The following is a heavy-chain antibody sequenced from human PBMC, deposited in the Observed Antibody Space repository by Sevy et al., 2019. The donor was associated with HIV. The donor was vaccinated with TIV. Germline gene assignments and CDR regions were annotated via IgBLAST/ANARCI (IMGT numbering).Heavy chain of an antibody. CDR2: ISYDGRNK. CDR3: AKDFTGYNGMDV. Sequence: GGSLRLSCAASGFTFSTYGMHWVRQAPGKGLEWVAVISYDGRNKFYGDSVKGRFTISRDNSKNILDLQMNSLRAEDTAVYYCAKDFTGYNGMDVWGQGTMVTVSS. CDR1: GFTFSTYG. V-gene: IGHV3-30*18. J-gene: IGHJ6*02. D-gene: IGHD3-9*01.